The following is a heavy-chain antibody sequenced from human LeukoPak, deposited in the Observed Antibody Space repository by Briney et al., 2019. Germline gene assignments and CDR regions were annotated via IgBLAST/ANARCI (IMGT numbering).Heavy chain of an antibody. CDR3: GGSRSFF. J-gene: IGHJ4*02. D-gene: IGHD6-13*01. V-gene: IGHV3-23*01. CDR1: GFTFSDYY. CDR2: ISGSAGSA. Sequence: PGGSLRLSCAASGFTFSDYYMSWIRQAPGKGLEWVSSISGSAGSAYYADSVKGRFSISRDNSKNTLYLQMNSLRADDTAVYYCGGSRSFFWGQGTLVTVSS.